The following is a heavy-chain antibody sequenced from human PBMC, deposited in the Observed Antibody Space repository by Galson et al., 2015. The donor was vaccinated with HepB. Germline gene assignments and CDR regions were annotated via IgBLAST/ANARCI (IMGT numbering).Heavy chain of an antibody. CDR1: GFTVSSNY. J-gene: IGHJ6*02. CDR3: ASGRDYYGSGGYTVYGMDV. Sequence: SLRLSCAASGFTVSSNYMSWVRQAPGKGLEWVSVIYSGGSTYYADSVKGRFTISRDNSKNTLYLQRNSLRAEDTAVYYCASGRDYYGSGGYTVYGMDVWGQGTTVTVSS. V-gene: IGHV3-53*01. CDR2: IYSGGST. D-gene: IGHD3-10*01.